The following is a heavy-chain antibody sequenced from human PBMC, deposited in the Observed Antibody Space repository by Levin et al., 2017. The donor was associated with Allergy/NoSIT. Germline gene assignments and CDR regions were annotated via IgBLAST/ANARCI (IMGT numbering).Heavy chain of an antibody. CDR2: ISPDGGYT. D-gene: IGHD2-15*01. Sequence: SGGSLRLSCAVSGFSFSTYGIHWVRQAPGKGLEWVATISPDGGYTYYVDSVKGRFTISRDDSKDTLYLQMNSLRAEDTAVYYCAKALTGVVVPRFPDYWGQGTLVTVSS. CDR1: GFSFSTYG. V-gene: IGHV3-30*18. J-gene: IGHJ4*02. CDR3: AKALTGVVVPRFPDY.